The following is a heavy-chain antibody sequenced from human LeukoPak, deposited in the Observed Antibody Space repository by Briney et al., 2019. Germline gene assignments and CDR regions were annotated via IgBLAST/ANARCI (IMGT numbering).Heavy chain of an antibody. CDR3: ARLVDSSGSFDY. V-gene: IGHV4-39*01. Sequence: SETLSLTCNVSRDSISNYYWSWIRQPPGKGLEWIGSIYYSGSTYYNPSLKSRVTISVDTSKNQFSLKLSSVTAADTAVYYCARLVDSSGSFDYWGQGTLVTVSS. CDR1: RDSISNYY. D-gene: IGHD3-22*01. J-gene: IGHJ4*02. CDR2: IYYSGST.